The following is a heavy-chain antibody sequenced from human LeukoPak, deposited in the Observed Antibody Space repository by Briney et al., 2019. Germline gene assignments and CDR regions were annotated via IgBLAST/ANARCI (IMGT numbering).Heavy chain of an antibody. CDR2: INPNSGGT. J-gene: IGHJ4*02. V-gene: IGHV1-2*02. D-gene: IGHD3-10*01. CDR3: ARDWAGYYGSGSYLGATKCADLFDY. Sequence: GASVKVSCKASGYTFPGYYMHWVRQAPRQGLEWMGWINPNSGGTNYAQKFQGRVTMTRDTSISTAYMELSRLRSDDTAVYYCARDWAGYYGSGSYLGATKCADLFDYWGQGTLVTVSS. CDR1: GYTFPGYY.